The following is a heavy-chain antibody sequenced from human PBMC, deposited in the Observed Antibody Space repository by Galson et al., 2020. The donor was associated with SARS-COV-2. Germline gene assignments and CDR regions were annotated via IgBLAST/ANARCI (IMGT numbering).Heavy chain of an antibody. CDR2: INTNTGNP. D-gene: IGHD3-10*01. V-gene: IGHV7-4-1*02. CDR1: GYTFTSYA. J-gene: IGHJ4*02. Sequence: ASVKVSCKASGYTFTSYAMNWVRQAPGQGLEWMGWINTNTGNPTYAQGFTGRFVFSLDTSVSTAYLQISSLKAEDTAVYYCARDRGILWFGELLFLAGFFDYWGQGTLVTVSS. CDR3: ARDRGILWFGELLFLAGFFDY.